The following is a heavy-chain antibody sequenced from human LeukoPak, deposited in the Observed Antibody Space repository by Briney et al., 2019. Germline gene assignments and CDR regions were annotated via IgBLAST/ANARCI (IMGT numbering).Heavy chain of an antibody. CDR3: ARAWYHDFWSGIRGDYYYYMGV. CDR1: GGTFSSYA. D-gene: IGHD3-3*01. V-gene: IGHV1-69*13. J-gene: IGHJ6*03. CDR2: IIPIFGTA. Sequence: SVKVSCKASGGTFSSYAISWVRQAPGQGLEWMGGIIPIFGTANYAQKFQGRVTITADESTSTAYMELSSLRSEDTAVYYCARAWYHDFWSGIRGDYYYYMGVWGKGTTVTVSS.